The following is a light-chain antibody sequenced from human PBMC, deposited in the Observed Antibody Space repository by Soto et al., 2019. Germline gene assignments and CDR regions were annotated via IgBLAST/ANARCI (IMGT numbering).Light chain of an antibody. CDR1: QSVSSN. J-gene: IGKJ4*01. CDR3: QQYNNWPLT. CDR2: GAF. V-gene: IGKV3-15*01. Sequence: EIVMTQSPATLSVSPGERATLSCRASQSVSSNLAWYQQIPGQAPKLLIYGAFTRATGIPARLSGSGSGTEFTLTISSLQSEDFAVYYCQQYNNWPLTFGGGTKVEI.